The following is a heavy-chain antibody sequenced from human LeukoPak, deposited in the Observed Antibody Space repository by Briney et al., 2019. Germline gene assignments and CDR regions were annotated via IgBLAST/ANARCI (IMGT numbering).Heavy chain of an antibody. CDR1: GYTFTSYG. CDR3: ARTLPAGWELHFDY. Sequence: ASVKVSCKASGYTFTSYGISWVRQAPGQGLEWMGWISAYNGNTNYTQKLQGRVTMTTDTSTSTAYMELRSLRSDDTAVYYCARTLPAGWELHFDYWGQGTLVTVSS. J-gene: IGHJ4*02. D-gene: IGHD1-26*01. V-gene: IGHV1-18*01. CDR2: ISAYNGNT.